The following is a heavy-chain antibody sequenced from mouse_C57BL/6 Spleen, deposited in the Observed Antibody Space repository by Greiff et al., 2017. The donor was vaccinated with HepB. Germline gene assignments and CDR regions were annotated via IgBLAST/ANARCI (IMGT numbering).Heavy chain of an antibody. CDR2: INPSNGGT. Sequence: VQLQQSGTELVKPGASVKLSCKASGYTFTSYWMHWVKQRPGQGLEWIGNINPSNGGTNYNEKFKSKATLTVDKSSSTAYMQLSSLTSEDAAVYYCAVDGDYYGSSYGYWGQGTTLTVSS. CDR3: AVDGDYYGSSYGY. D-gene: IGHD1-1*01. J-gene: IGHJ2*01. V-gene: IGHV1-53*01. CDR1: GYTFTSYW.